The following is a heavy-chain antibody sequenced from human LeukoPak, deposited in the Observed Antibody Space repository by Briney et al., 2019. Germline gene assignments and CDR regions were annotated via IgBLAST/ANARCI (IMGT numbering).Heavy chain of an antibody. Sequence: SETLSLTCTVSGGSISSSSYYWGWIRQPPAKGLEWIGSIYYSGSTYYNPSLKSRVTISVDTSKNQFSLKLSSVTAADTAVYYCASLNYDILTGYQVYFDYWGQGTLVTVSS. D-gene: IGHD3-9*01. CDR3: ASLNYDILTGYQVYFDY. J-gene: IGHJ4*02. V-gene: IGHV4-39*01. CDR2: IYYSGST. CDR1: GGSISSSSYY.